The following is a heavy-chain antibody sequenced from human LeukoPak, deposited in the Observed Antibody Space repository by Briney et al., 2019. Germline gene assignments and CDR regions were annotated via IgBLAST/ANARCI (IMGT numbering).Heavy chain of an antibody. V-gene: IGHV3-21*06. CDR1: GFSFSRFS. CDR2: ISSSSDYI. CDR3: ARAPWGGEFLGYYYYYMDV. D-gene: IGHD2-2*03. Sequence: GGSLRLSCAASGFSFSRFSMNWVRQAPGKGPEWVSLISSSSDYIYYADSVKGRFTISRDNAKNSLYLQLNSLRAEDTALYYCARAPWGGEFLGYYYYYMDVWGKGTTVTVSS. J-gene: IGHJ6*03.